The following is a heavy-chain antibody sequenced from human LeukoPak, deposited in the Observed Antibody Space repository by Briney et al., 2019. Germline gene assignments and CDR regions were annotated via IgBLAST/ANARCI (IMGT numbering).Heavy chain of an antibody. J-gene: IGHJ4*02. CDR3: ARESIFLEYYFDY. D-gene: IGHD3-9*01. CDR2: ISYDGSNK. Sequence: GRSLRLSCAASGFTFSSYGMHWVRQAPGKGLEWVAVISYDGSNKYYADSVKGRFTISIDNSKNTLYLQMNSLRAEDTAVYYCARESIFLEYYFDYWGQGTLVTVSS. CDR1: GFTFSSYG. V-gene: IGHV3-30*19.